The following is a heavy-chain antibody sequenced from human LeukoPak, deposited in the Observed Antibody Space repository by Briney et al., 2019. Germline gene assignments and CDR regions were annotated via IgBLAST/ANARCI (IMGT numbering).Heavy chain of an antibody. CDR1: GFTFSSYA. J-gene: IGHJ4*02. V-gene: IGHV3-30-3*01. D-gene: IGHD6-6*01. CDR3: AREGWEGSSSGSFDY. CDR2: ISYDGSNK. Sequence: PGGSLRLSCAASGFTFSSYAMHWVRQAPGKGLEWVAVISYDGSNKYYADYVKGRFTISRDNSKNTLYLQMNSLRAEDTAVYYCAREGWEGSSSGSFDYWGQGTLVTVSS.